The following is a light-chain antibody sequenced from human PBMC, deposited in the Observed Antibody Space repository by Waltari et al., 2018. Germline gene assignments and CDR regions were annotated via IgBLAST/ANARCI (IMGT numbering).Light chain of an antibody. V-gene: IGKV1-33*01. J-gene: IGKJ2*01. Sequence: DIQMTQSPSSISASVGDRVTITCQASQDISNYLNWYKQKPGKAPKLLIYSASNLEAGVPSRFSGSGSGTDFTFTISSLQPEDIATYYCQQYDNLLTFGQGTKLEIK. CDR3: QQYDNLLT. CDR1: QDISNY. CDR2: SAS.